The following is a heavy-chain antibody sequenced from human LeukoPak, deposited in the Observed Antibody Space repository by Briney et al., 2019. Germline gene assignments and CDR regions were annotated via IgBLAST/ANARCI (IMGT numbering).Heavy chain of an antibody. J-gene: IGHJ4*02. CDR3: AKRLGGVASGFDY. D-gene: IGHD3-16*01. V-gene: IGHV3-23*01. Sequence: GSLRLSCAASGFTFSSYAMSWVRQAPGKGLEWVSGISDGGGSTYHADSVKGRFTISRDNSRNTLYLQMNSLRGEDTAVYYCAKRLGGVASGFDYWGQGTLVIVSS. CDR2: ISDGGGST. CDR1: GFTFSSYA.